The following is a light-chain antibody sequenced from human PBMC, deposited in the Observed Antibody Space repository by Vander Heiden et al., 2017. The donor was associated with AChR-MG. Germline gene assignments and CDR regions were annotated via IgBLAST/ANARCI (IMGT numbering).Light chain of an antibody. CDR3: MQGSHWPPT. CDR1: QSLVHSDGNTY. Sequence: DVVLTQSPPSLLVTLGQPASISCRSGQSLVHSDGNTYWIWFHQRPGQSPRRLIYKVSERDSGVPDRFSGSGSGADFTLRISRVEAEDVGLYYCMQGSHWPPTFGGGTRVEIK. CDR2: KVS. V-gene: IGKV2-30*02. J-gene: IGKJ4*01.